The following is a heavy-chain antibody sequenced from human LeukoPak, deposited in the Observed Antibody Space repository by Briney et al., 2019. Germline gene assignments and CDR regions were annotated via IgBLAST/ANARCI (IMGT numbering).Heavy chain of an antibody. CDR2: IYYSGST. V-gene: IGHV4-30-4*01. CDR1: GGSMSSGDYY. D-gene: IGHD3-10*01. J-gene: IGHJ4*02. CDR3: ARVSFAGSYRYFDY. Sequence: SQTLTLTCTVSGGSMSSGDYYWSWIRQPPGKGLEWIAYIYYSGSTYYNPSLKSRVTISVDTSKNQFSLKLSSVTAADTAVYYCARVSFAGSYRYFDYWGQGTLVTVSS.